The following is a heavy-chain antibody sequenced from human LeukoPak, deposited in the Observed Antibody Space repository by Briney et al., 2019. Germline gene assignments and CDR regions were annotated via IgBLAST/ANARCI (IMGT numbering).Heavy chain of an antibody. CDR1: GFTFGSFA. J-gene: IGHJ5*02. D-gene: IGHD6-13*01. CDR3: AKELIAAAGTWDWFDP. Sequence: PGGSLRLSCAASGFTFGSFAMSWVRQAPGKGLEWVSAISGPGMTTYYADSVKGRFTISRDNSKNTLYLQMNSLRAEDTAVYYCAKELIAAAGTWDWFDPWGQGTLVTVSS. CDR2: ISGPGMTT. V-gene: IGHV3-23*01.